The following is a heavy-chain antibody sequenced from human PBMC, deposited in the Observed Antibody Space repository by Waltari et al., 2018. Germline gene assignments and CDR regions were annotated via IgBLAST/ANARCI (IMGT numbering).Heavy chain of an antibody. CDR3: ARDRGRGLYLDS. D-gene: IGHD2-15*01. CDR2: VRGDGKT. J-gene: IGHJ4*02. CDR1: GDPLSSTSS. V-gene: IGHV4-4*02. Sequence: QLQESGPGLVKPSGTLSLTSAVSGDPLSSTSSLSWVRQPPGKGLEWMGQVRGDGKTNYNPSFASRVTISLDTYNNQFSLKVTSATAADTAVYYCARDRGRGLYLDSWGPGILVTVSP.